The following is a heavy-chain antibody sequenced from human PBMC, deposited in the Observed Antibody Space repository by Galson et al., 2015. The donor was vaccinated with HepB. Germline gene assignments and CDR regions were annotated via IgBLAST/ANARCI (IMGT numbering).Heavy chain of an antibody. D-gene: IGHD3-16*01. J-gene: IGHJ6*02. Sequence: SETLSLTCTVSGGSISSSTYYWGWIRQPPGKGLEWIGSMYYSGSTYYNPSLKSRVTISVDTSKHQFSLRLSSVTAGDTAMYYCARHKGGYYYYGMDVWGRGTTVTVSS. CDR3: ARHKGGYYYYGMDV. V-gene: IGHV4-39*01. CDR2: MYYSGST. CDR1: GGSISSSTYY.